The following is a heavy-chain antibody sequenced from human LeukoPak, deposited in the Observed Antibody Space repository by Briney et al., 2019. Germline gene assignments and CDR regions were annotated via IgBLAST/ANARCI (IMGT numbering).Heavy chain of an antibody. CDR3: AKGIYSSGWSYFDY. V-gene: IGHV3-9*01. J-gene: IGHJ4*02. CDR2: ISWNSGSI. Sequence: GGSLRLSCAASGFTFDDYAMHWVRQAPGKGLEWVSGISWNSGSIGYADSVKGRFTISRDNAKNSLYLQMNSLRAEDTALYYCAKGIYSSGWSYFDYWGQGTLVTVSS. CDR1: GFTFDDYA. D-gene: IGHD6-19*01.